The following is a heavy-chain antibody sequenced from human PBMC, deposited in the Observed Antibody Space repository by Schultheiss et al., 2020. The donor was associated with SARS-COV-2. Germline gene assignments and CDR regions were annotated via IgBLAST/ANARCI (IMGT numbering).Heavy chain of an antibody. V-gene: IGHV4-59*01. J-gene: IGHJ3*02. D-gene: IGHD3-3*01. CDR2: IYHSGST. CDR1: GGSFSGYY. Sequence: GSLRLSCAVYGGSFSGYYWSWIRQPPGKGLEWIGYIYHSGSTNYNPSLKSRVTISLDTSKNHFSLKVSSVTAADTAVYYCARGRFSDAFDIWGQGTMVTVSS. CDR3: ARGRFSDAFDI.